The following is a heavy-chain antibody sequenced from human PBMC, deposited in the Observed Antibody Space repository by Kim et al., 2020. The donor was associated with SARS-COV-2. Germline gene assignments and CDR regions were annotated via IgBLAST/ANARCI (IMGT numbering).Heavy chain of an antibody. Sequence: SETLSLTCAVYGGSFSGYYWSWIRQPPGKGLEWIGEINHSGSTNYNPSLKSRVTISVDTSKNQFSLKLSSVTAADTAVYYCARLYDSSSRPFDYWGQGTLVTVSS. V-gene: IGHV4-34*01. CDR3: ARLYDSSSRPFDY. J-gene: IGHJ4*02. CDR1: GGSFSGYY. CDR2: INHSGST. D-gene: IGHD6-13*01.